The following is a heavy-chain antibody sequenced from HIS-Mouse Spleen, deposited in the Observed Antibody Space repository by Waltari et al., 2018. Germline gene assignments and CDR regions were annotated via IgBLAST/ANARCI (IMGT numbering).Heavy chain of an antibody. V-gene: IGHV4-39*07. CDR1: GGSISSSSYS. CDR2: IYYSGST. J-gene: IGHJ2*01. Sequence: QLQLQESGPGLVKPSETLSLTCTVSGGSISSSSYSWRWIRQPPGKGLEWIGSIYYSGSTYYNPSLKSRVTISVDTSKNQFSLKLSSVTAADTAVYYCAREIPYSSSWYDWYFDLWGRGTLVTVSS. D-gene: IGHD6-13*01. CDR3: AREIPYSSSWYDWYFDL.